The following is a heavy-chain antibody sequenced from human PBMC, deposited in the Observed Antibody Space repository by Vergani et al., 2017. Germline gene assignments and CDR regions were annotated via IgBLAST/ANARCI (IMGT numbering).Heavy chain of an antibody. D-gene: IGHD3-9*01. CDR2: INPSGGHT. J-gene: IGHJ4*02. Sequence: VQSQVQLVQSGASVKVSCKTSGYTFSNYYMHWVRQAPGQGLEWMGIINPSGGHTNYAQKFQGRVTMTRDTSTSTVYMELSSLRSEDTAIYYCARGDYGILTGYRYWGQGTLVTVSA. CDR1: GYTFSNYY. V-gene: IGHV1-46*03. CDR3: ARGDYGILTGYRY.